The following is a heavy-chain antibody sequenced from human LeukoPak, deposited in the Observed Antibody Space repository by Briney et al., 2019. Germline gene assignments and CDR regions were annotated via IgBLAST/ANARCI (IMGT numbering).Heavy chain of an antibody. CDR3: ATSRYDSSGYYGIIAY. CDR1: GFTFSTYT. D-gene: IGHD3-22*01. CDR2: ITSTSIYI. V-gene: IGHV3-21*01. J-gene: IGHJ4*02. Sequence: GGSLRLSCAASGFTFSTYTMTWVRQAPGKGLEWVSSITSTSIYIYYADSLKGRFTISRDNAKNSLYLQMNSLRAEDTAVYYCATSRYDSSGYYGIIAYWGQGTLVTVSS.